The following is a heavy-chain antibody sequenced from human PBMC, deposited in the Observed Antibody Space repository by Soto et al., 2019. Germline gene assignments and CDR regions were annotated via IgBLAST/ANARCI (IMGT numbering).Heavy chain of an antibody. D-gene: IGHD3-10*01. CDR3: ARDVQVHPPAFVY. CDR1: GGTFNTYA. J-gene: IGHJ4*02. Sequence: QVQLVQSGAEMKKPGSSVKVSCQSSGGTFNTYAMNWVRQAPGQGPEWMGDISPMFGAANYAPKFQGRVTITADESTGTSYMQLSSLTSEDTALYFCARDVQVHPPAFVYWGQGTLVTVSS. CDR2: ISPMFGAA. V-gene: IGHV1-69*19.